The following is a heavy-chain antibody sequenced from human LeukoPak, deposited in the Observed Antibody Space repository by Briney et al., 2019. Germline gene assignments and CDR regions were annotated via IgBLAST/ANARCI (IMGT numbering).Heavy chain of an antibody. J-gene: IGHJ4*02. CDR1: GFTFSSYG. D-gene: IGHD1-7*01. CDR2: IRYDGSNK. CDR3: AKDVLQLELPEN. Sequence: PGGSLRLSCAASGFTFSSYGMHWVRQSRGKWLEWVAFIRYDGSNKYYADSVKGRFTISRDNSKNTLYLQMNSLRAEDTAVYYCAKDVLQLELPENWGQGTLVTVSS. V-gene: IGHV3-30*02.